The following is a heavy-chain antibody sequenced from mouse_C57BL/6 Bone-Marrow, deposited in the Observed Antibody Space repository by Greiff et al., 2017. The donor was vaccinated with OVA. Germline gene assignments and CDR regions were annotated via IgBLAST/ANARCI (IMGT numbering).Heavy chain of an antibody. CDR3: ARSAIYYYGSSYLAWFAY. CDR1: GYTFTSYG. Sequence: VKLMESGAELARPGASVKLSCKASGYTFTSYGISWVKQRTGQGLEWIGEIYPRSGNTYYNEKFKGKATLTEDKSSSTAYMELRSLTSEDSAVYFCARSAIYYYGSSYLAWFAYWGQGTLVTVSA. D-gene: IGHD1-1*01. CDR2: IYPRSGNT. J-gene: IGHJ3*01. V-gene: IGHV1-81*01.